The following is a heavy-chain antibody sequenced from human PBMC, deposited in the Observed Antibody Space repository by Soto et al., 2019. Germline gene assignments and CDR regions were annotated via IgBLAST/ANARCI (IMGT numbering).Heavy chain of an antibody. CDR3: ATGRSGSYLYYYYGMDV. V-gene: IGHV1-24*01. Sequence: ASVKVSCKVSGYTLTELSMHWVRQAPGKGLEWMGGFDPEDGETIYAQKFQGRVTMTEDTSTDTAYMELSSLRSEDTAVYYCATGRSGSYLYYYYGMDVWGQGTTVTVSS. J-gene: IGHJ6*02. D-gene: IGHD1-26*01. CDR2: FDPEDGET. CDR1: GYTLTELS.